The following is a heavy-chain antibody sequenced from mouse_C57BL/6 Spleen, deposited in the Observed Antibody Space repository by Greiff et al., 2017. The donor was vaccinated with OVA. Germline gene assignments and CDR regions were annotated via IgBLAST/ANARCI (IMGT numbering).Heavy chain of an antibody. CDR3: ARTDYYGSRAFDY. J-gene: IGHJ2*01. V-gene: IGHV1-64*01. CDR1: GYTFTSYW. Sequence: QVQLQQSGAELVKPGASVKLSCKASGYTFTSYWMHWVKQRPGQGLEWIGMIHPNSGSTNYNEKFKSKATLTVDKSSSTAYMQLSSLTSEDSAVYDCARTDYYGSRAFDYWGQGTTLTVSS. CDR2: IHPNSGST. D-gene: IGHD1-1*01.